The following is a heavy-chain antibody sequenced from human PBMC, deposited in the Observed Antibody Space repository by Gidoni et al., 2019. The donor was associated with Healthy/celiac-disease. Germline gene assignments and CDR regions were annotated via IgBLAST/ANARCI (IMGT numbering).Heavy chain of an antibody. CDR1: GGSISSSSYY. V-gene: IGHV4-39*01. CDR3: ASWVRGVLHWFDP. CDR2: IYYSGST. D-gene: IGHD3-10*01. J-gene: IGHJ5*02. Sequence: QLQLQESVPGLVKPSETLSLTCTVSGGSISSSSYYWGWIRQPPGKGLEWIGSIYYSGSTYYNPSLKSRVTISVDTSKNQFSLKLSSVTAADTAVYYCASWVRGVLHWFDPWGQGTLVTVSS.